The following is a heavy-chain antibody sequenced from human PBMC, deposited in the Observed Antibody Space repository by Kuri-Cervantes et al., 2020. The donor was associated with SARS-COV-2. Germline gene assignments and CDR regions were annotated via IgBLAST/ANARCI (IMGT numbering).Heavy chain of an antibody. Sequence: GGSLRLSCAASGFTFSSYAMSWVRQAPGKGLEWVSGIGPSNTYIYYADSVKGRFIIPRDNAKNSLYLQMNSLRVEDTALYYCARAYGDYVFREGLDSWGQGTLVTVSS. D-gene: IGHD4-17*01. CDR1: GFTFSSYA. V-gene: IGHV3-21*06. CDR2: IGPSNTYI. J-gene: IGHJ4*02. CDR3: ARAYGDYVFREGLDS.